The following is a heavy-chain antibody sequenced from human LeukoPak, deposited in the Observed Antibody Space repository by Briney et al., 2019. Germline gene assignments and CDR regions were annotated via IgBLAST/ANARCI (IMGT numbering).Heavy chain of an antibody. Sequence: HPGGSLRLSCAASGFTFSSYAMSWVRQAPGKGLDWVSAISGSGGDTYHADSVKGRFAISRDNSKNTLFLQMNSLRAEDTAVYYCAKYDSFDHYYDSSGRFDCWGQGTLVTVSS. J-gene: IGHJ4*02. CDR1: GFTFSSYA. V-gene: IGHV3-23*01. CDR2: ISGSGGDT. D-gene: IGHD3-22*01. CDR3: AKYDSFDHYYDSSGRFDC.